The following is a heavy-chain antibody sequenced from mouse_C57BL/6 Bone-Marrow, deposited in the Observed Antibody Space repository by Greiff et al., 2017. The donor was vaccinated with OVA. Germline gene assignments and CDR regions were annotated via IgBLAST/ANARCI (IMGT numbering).Heavy chain of an antibody. CDR2: IDPENGDT. V-gene: IGHV14-4*01. CDR3: TTRVYYDYEKDWFAY. J-gene: IGHJ3*01. D-gene: IGHD2-4*01. CDR1: GFNIKDDY. Sequence: EVKVEESGAELVRPGASVKLSCTASGFNIKDDYMHWVKQRPEQGLEWIGWIDPENGDTEYASKFQGKATITADTSSNTAYLQLSSLTSEDTAVYYCTTRVYYDYEKDWFAYWGQGTLVTVSA.